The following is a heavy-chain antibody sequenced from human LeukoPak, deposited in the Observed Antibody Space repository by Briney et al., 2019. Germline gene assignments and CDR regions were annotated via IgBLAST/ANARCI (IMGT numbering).Heavy chain of an antibody. J-gene: IGHJ5*02. V-gene: IGHV1-69*08. Sequence: SVTVSCKASGGSFSYYSISWVRQAPGQGLEWMGRIIAILDTAHYAQKFQGRFTITADKSTTTVYMQLSSLRSDDTAVYYCVRSGYDYDWFDPWGQGTLVTVSS. CDR3: VRSGYDYDWFDP. CDR1: GGSFSYYS. D-gene: IGHD5-12*01. CDR2: IIAILDTA.